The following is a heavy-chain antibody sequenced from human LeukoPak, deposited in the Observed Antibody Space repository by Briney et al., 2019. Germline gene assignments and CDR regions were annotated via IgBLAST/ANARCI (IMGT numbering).Heavy chain of an antibody. CDR1: GGSISSSSYY. Sequence: NTSETLSLTCIVSGGSISSSSYYWGWIRQTPGKGLEWIGTMYYSGSTNYNPSLKSRVTLSIDTPKNQFSLRLSSVTAADTAVYYCASKSTAWTIDYWGQGTLVTVSS. V-gene: IGHV4-39*01. J-gene: IGHJ4*02. CDR3: ASKSTAWTIDY. CDR2: MYYSGST. D-gene: IGHD3/OR15-3a*01.